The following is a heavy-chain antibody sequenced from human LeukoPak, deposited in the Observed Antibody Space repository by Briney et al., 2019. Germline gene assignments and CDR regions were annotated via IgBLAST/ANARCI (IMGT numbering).Heavy chain of an antibody. CDR3: AKDLTVTDDN. D-gene: IGHD2-21*02. CDR2: IQYDGSNK. V-gene: IGHV3-30*02. J-gene: IGHJ4*02. Sequence: GGSLRLSCAASGFTFSSYDMRWVRQAPGKGLEWVAFIQYDGSNKYYADSVKGRFTISRDNSKNTLYLQMNSLRVEDTAVYYCAKDLTVTDDNWGQGTLVTVSS. CDR1: GFTFSSYD.